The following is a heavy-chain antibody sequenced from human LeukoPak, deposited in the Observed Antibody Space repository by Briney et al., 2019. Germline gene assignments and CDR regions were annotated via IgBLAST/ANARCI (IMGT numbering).Heavy chain of an antibody. Sequence: GGSLRLSCAASGFTFSNYAMSWVRQAPGKGLEWVSYISSSGSTIYYADSVKGRFTISRDNAKNSLYLQMNSLRAEDTAVYYCARVSEYELVDYWGQGTLVTVSS. D-gene: IGHD1-7*01. J-gene: IGHJ4*02. V-gene: IGHV3-48*03. CDR3: ARVSEYELVDY. CDR1: GFTFSNYA. CDR2: ISSSGSTI.